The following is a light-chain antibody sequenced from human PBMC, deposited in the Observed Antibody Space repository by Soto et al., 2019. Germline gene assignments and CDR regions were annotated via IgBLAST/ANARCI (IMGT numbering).Light chain of an antibody. V-gene: IGKV1-33*01. CDR2: AMS. CDR3: QQHDGRPTMT. Sequence: IQLTQSPSSLSASVGETVTITCRASQDIDNSLNWYQHKPGKAPKLLVYAMSFLETGVPSRFSGRGSGTVFSLTINSLQSDDFATYYCQQHDGRPTMTFGQGTRLDSK. J-gene: IGKJ5*01. CDR1: QDIDNS.